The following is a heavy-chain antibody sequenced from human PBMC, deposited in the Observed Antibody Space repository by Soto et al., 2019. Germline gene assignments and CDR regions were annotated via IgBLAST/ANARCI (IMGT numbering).Heavy chain of an antibody. CDR3: ARSEGRGINDAFDI. V-gene: IGHV4-59*01. Sequence: SETLSLTCTVSGGSISSYYWSWIRQPPGKGLEWIGYIYYSGSTNYNPSLKSRVTISVDTSKNQFSLKLSSVTAADTAVYYCARSEGRGINDAFDIWGQGTMVTVSS. CDR2: IYYSGST. J-gene: IGHJ3*02. CDR1: GGSISSYY. D-gene: IGHD1-26*01.